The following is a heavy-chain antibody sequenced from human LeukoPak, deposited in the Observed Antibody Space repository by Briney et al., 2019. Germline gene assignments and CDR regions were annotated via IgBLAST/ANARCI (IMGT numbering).Heavy chain of an antibody. D-gene: IGHD3-22*01. CDR3: ARHVVAVGFDY. Sequence: GGSLRLSCAASGFTFSSYSMNWVRQAPGKGLEGVSYISSSSSYIYYADSVKGRFTISRDNAKNSLCLQMNSLRAEDTAVYYCARHVVAVGFDYWGQGTLVTVSS. CDR2: ISSSSSYI. CDR1: GFTFSSYS. V-gene: IGHV3-21*05. J-gene: IGHJ4*02.